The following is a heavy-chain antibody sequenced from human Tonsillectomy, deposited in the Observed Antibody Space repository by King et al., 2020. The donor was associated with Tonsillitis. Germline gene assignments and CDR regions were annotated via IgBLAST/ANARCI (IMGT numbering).Heavy chain of an antibody. CDR1: GFSFSTYA. V-gene: IGHV3-30*04. CDR3: ARPHCTSTRCYLYFYGMDV. Sequence: VQLVGSGGGVVQPGRSLRLSCAASGFSFSTYAMHWVRQAPGKGLEWVAVISSDGSHKYYADSVKGRFTISRDNSMNTLYLQMNSLRAEDTAVYYCARPHCTSTRCYLYFYGMDVWGQGTTVTVSS. J-gene: IGHJ6*02. D-gene: IGHD2-2*01. CDR2: ISSDGSHK.